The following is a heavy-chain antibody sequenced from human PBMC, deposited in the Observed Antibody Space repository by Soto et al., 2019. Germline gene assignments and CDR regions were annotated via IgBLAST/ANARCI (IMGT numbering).Heavy chain of an antibody. Sequence: QVQLVQSGAEVKRPGSSVKVSCKPSGDTFSSYGLSWVRQAPVQGLEWMGGIIPVFGTATYAQKFSGRVSFTADRYTNTSYMELGSLRSEDTAIYYCARDPFLRSGNFKYLYYYSGMDVWGQGTAVTVYS. J-gene: IGHJ6*02. CDR1: GDTFSSYG. CDR2: IIPVFGTA. V-gene: IGHV1-69*06. CDR3: ARDPFLRSGNFKYLYYYSGMDV. D-gene: IGHD2-15*01.